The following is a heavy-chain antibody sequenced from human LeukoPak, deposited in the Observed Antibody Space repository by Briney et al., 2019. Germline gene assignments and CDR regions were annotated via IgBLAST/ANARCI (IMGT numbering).Heavy chain of an antibody. Sequence: GGSLRLSCAASGFTFSSYSMNWVRQAPGKGLEWVSSISSSSSYIYYEDSVKGRFTISRDNAKNSLYLQMNSLRAEDTAAYYCARDSWGRGTPFDYWGQGTLVTVSS. V-gene: IGHV3-21*01. CDR2: ISSSSSYI. D-gene: IGHD3-16*01. CDR3: ARDSWGRGTPFDY. CDR1: GFTFSSYS. J-gene: IGHJ4*02.